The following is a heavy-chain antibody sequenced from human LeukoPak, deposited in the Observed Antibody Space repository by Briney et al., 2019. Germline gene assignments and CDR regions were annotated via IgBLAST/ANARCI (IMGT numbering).Heavy chain of an antibody. CDR1: GYSFTSYW. CDR3: ARHQHYDSSGYSYDAFDI. CDR2: IYPGDSDT. V-gene: IGHV5-51*01. J-gene: IGHJ3*02. D-gene: IGHD3-22*01. Sequence: GGSLKISCKGSGYSFTSYWIGWVRQMPGKGLEWMGIIYPGDSDTRYSPSFQGQVTISADKSISTAYLQWSSLKASDTAMYYCARHQHYDSSGYSYDAFDIWGQGTMVTVSS.